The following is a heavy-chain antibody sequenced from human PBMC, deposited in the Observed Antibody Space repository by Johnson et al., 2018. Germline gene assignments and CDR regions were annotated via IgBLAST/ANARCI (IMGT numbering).Heavy chain of an antibody. J-gene: IGHJ3*02. V-gene: IGHV3-9*01. Sequence: QLVESGGGLVQPGRSLRLSCAASGFTFDDYAMHWVRQAPGKGLEWVSGISWNSGSIGYADSVKGRFTISRDNSKNTLYLQMNSLRAEDTAVYYCASLGAFDIWGQGTMVTVSS. D-gene: IGHD1-26*01. CDR2: ISWNSGSI. CDR1: GFTFDDYA. CDR3: ASLGAFDI.